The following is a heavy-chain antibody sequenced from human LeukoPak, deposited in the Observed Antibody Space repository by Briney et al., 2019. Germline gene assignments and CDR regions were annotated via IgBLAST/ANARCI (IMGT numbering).Heavy chain of an antibody. V-gene: IGHV4-59*01. CDR2: IYYSGST. J-gene: IGHJ3*02. CDR1: GGSITSYY. Sequence: PSETLSLTCTVSGGSITSYYWSWIRQPPGKGLAWIGYIYYSGSTNYNPSLKSRVRTSVDTSKKQSSLKLSSVTAADTAVYYCARAPRGVVVKSDAFDIWGQGTMVTVSS. CDR3: ARAPRGVVVKSDAFDI. D-gene: IGHD2-15*01.